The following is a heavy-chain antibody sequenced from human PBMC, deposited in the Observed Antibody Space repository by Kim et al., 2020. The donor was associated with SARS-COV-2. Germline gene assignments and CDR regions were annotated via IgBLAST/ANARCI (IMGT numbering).Heavy chain of an antibody. Sequence: GGSLRLSCAASGFTFSVYAMSWVRQAPGKGLEWVSSIPGSGGSTYYADSVKGRFTISRDNSENTLYLQMNSLRGEDTAVYYCAKDPRSLYDNAWGSYHYSPFDYWGQGALVTVSS. CDR2: IPGSGGST. V-gene: IGHV3-23*01. CDR1: GFTFSVYA. J-gene: IGHJ4*02. D-gene: IGHD3-16*02. CDR3: AKDPRSLYDNAWGSYHYSPFDY.